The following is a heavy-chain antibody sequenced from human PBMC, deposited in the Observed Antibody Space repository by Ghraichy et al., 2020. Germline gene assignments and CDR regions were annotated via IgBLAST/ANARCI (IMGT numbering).Heavy chain of an antibody. CDR2: ISHDGSNK. CDR1: RFTFKTYG. V-gene: IGHV3-30*18. CDR3: AKDGRGWYGPYEYGMDV. D-gene: IGHD6-19*01. Sequence: GGSLRLSCAASRFTFKTYGMHWVRQAPGKGLEGVAFISHDGSNKDYADFVKGRFSISRDNSKNTLYLQMNRLRIEDTAVYYCAKDGRGWYGPYEYGMDVWGQGTTVTVSS. J-gene: IGHJ6*02.